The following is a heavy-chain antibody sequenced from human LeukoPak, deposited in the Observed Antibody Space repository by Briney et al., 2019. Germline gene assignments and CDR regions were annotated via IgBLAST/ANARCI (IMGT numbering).Heavy chain of an antibody. CDR2: ISGGST. CDR3: AKGGGYSYGLQDY. J-gene: IGHJ4*02. CDR1: GFTFSSYA. Sequence: GGSLRLSCAASGFTFSSYAMRWVRQAPGKGLEWVSGISGGSTHYADSVKGRFTISRDNSKNTLYLQMNSLRAEDTAVYYCAKGGGYSYGLQDYWGQGTLVTVSS. V-gene: IGHV3-23*01. D-gene: IGHD5-18*01.